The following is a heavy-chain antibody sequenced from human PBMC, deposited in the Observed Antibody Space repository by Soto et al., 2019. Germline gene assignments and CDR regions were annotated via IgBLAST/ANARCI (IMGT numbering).Heavy chain of an antibody. CDR1: GFTFSGSA. CDR2: IRSKSNSYAT. Sequence: EVKLVESGGGLVQPGGSLKLSCAVSGFTFSGSAMHWVRQASGKGLEWVGRIRSKSNSYATAYAASVKGRFTISRDDSKNTAYLQMNSLKTEDTAVSYCTRGYGDYVRDYWGQGTLVTVSS. CDR3: TRGYGDYVRDY. D-gene: IGHD4-17*01. J-gene: IGHJ4*02. V-gene: IGHV3-73*01.